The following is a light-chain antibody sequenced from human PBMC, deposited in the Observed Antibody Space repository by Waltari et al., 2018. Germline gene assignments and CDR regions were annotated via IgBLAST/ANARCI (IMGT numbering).Light chain of an antibody. CDR1: SSDVGNYNL. V-gene: IGLV2-23*02. J-gene: IGLJ1*01. CDR3: CSYAGHSTYV. Sequence: QSALTQPASVSGSPGQSITISCTGTSSDVGNYNLVSWYQQNPGKAPKLMIYEVSQRPSGVSNRFSGSKSGNTASLTISGLQPEDETDYYCCSYAGHSTYVFGTGTKVTVL. CDR2: EVS.